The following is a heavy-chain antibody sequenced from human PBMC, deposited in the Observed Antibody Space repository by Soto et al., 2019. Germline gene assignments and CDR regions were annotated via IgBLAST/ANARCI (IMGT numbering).Heavy chain of an antibody. Sequence: QVQLVQSGAEVKKPGASVKVSCKASGYTFTDYYIHWVRQAPGQGLEWMGWINPNSGGTNYAQKFRGWVTMTRDTSISTAYMELSRLRSDDTAVYYCATSPPGADWFDPWGQGTLVTVSS. V-gene: IGHV1-2*04. J-gene: IGHJ5*02. CDR2: INPNSGGT. CDR3: ATSPPGADWFDP. D-gene: IGHD3-10*01. CDR1: GYTFTDYY.